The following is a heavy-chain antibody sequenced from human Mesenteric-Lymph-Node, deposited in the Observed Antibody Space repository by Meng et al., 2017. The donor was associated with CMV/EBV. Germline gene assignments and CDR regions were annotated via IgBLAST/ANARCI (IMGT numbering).Heavy chain of an antibody. D-gene: IGHD2-2*01. V-gene: IGHV3-23*01. Sequence: SGFLCSDYDMSWVRQVPGRGLSLVSLTTSGGSGTHYTDSVKGRFPVSRDNSKNILYLQMNSLTAGDTAVYYCAKAGRPTAMRAHFNYWGQGTLVTVSS. CDR1: GFLCSDYD. CDR2: TTSGGSGT. CDR3: AKAGRPTAMRAHFNY. J-gene: IGHJ4*02.